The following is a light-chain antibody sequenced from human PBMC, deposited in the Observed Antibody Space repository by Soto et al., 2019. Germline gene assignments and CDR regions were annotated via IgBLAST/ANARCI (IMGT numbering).Light chain of an antibody. CDR2: GAS. CDR1: QIIDSRY. Sequence: EIVFTQSPVTLSLSPVERATLSCMASQIIDSRYLGWYQQKPGQAPRLLIYGASSRATGIPDRVSGSGSGTDFTLTISRLEPEDFGVYYCQQYGSSPPWTCGQGTKGDIK. J-gene: IGKJ1*01. V-gene: IGKV3-20*01. CDR3: QQYGSSPPWT.